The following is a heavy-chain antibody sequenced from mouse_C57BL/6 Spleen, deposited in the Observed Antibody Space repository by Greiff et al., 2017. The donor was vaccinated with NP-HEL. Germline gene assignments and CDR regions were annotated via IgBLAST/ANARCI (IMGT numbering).Heavy chain of an antibody. CDR2: ISSGSSTI. CDR1: GFTFSDYG. D-gene: IGHD2-4*01. CDR3: ASDYAYAMDY. V-gene: IGHV5-17*01. J-gene: IGHJ4*01. Sequence: EVKLMESGGGLVKPGGSLKLSCAASGFTFSDYGMHWVRQAPEKGLEWVAYISSGSSTIYYADTVKGRFTISRANATHTLFLQMTSLRSEDTAMYYCASDYAYAMDYWGQGTSVTVSS.